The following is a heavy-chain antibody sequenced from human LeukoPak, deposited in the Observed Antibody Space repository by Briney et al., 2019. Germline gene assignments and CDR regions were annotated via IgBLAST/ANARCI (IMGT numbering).Heavy chain of an antibody. CDR2: IKQDGSEK. CDR1: GFSFRNYW. CDR3: ARKNYDFLSGGPKHFDY. Sequence: QAGGSLRLSCAASGFSFRNYWMSWVRQAPGKGLEWVADIKQDGSEKNYVDSVKGRFTISRDNAKNSLSLQMNSLRAEDTAVYYCARKNYDFLSGGPKHFDYWGQGTLVTVSS. J-gene: IGHJ4*02. D-gene: IGHD3-3*01. V-gene: IGHV3-7*01.